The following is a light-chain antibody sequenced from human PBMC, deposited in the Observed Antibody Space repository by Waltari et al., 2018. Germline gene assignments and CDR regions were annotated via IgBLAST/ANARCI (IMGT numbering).Light chain of an antibody. Sequence: EIVMTQSPVTLSVSPGEGATLSCRASQSISSDLAWYQHKPGQAPRLLIYGASTRATGVPVRFSGRGSGTEFTLTISGLQSEDFAVYYCQQYSNWPPRYTFGQGTRLEIK. J-gene: IGKJ2*01. CDR2: GAS. V-gene: IGKV3-15*01. CDR3: QQYSNWPPRYT. CDR1: QSISSD.